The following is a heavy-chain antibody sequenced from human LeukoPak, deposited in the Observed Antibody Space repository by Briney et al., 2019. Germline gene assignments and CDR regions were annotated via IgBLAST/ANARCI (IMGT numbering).Heavy chain of an antibody. V-gene: IGHV4-34*01. CDR2: INHSGST. CDR1: GGSFSGYY. D-gene: IGHD2-2*01. CDR3: ARGGYCSSTSCSGALGFDY. J-gene: IGHJ4*02. Sequence: SETLSLTCAVYGGSFSGYYWSWIRQPPGKGLEWIGEINHSGSTNYNPPLKSRVTISVDTSKNQFSLKLSSVTAADTAVYYCARGGYCSSTSCSGALGFDYWGQGTLVTVSS.